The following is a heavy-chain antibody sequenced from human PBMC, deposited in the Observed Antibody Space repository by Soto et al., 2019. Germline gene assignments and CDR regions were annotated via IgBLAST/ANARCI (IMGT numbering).Heavy chain of an antibody. CDR3: ARGDSGYDPLDY. V-gene: IGHV4-61*05. J-gene: IGHJ4*02. CDR1: GGSISSSSYY. D-gene: IGHD5-12*01. Sequence: SETLSLTCTVSGGSISSSSYYRSWIRQPPGKGLEWIGYIYYSGSTNYNPSLKSRVTISVDTSKNQFSLKLSSVTAADTAVYYCARGDSGYDPLDYWGQGTLVTVSS. CDR2: IYYSGST.